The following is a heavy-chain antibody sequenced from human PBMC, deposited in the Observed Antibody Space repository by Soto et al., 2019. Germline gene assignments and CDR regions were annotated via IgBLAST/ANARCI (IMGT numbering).Heavy chain of an antibody. CDR1: GFTFSSYS. CDR3: AREEYYYYMDV. V-gene: IGHV3-48*01. J-gene: IGHJ6*03. Sequence: GGSLRLSCAASGFTFSSYSMNWVRQAPGKGLEWVSYISSRSSTIYYADSVRGRFTISRDNAKNSLYLQVNSLRADDTAVYYCAREEYYYYMDVWGKGTSVPVSS. CDR2: ISSRSSTI.